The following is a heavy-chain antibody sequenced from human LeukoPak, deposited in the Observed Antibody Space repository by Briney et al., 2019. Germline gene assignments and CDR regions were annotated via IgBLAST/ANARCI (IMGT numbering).Heavy chain of an antibody. D-gene: IGHD3-10*01. CDR3: AREVRPLRDYYYYMDV. Sequence: SETLSLTCSVSGGSISSNYWSWIRQPPGKGLEWIGYIFYTGSTNYNPSLKSRVTISADTSKNQLSLKLTSVTTADTAVYYCAREVRPLRDYYYYMDVWGKGTTVTVSS. CDR1: GGSISSNY. CDR2: IFYTGST. V-gene: IGHV4-59*01. J-gene: IGHJ6*03.